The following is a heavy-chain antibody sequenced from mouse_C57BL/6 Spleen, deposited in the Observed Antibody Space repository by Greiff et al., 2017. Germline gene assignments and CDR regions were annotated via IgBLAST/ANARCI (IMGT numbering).Heavy chain of an antibody. CDR1: GYTFTSYW. D-gene: IGHD4-1*01. CDR2: IDPSDSYT. V-gene: IGHV1-59*01. CDR3: ASQTGTFDY. Sequence: VKLQQPGAELVRPGTSVKLSCKASGYTFTSYWMPWVKQRPGQGLEWIGVIDPSDSYTNYNQKFKGKATLTVDTSSSTAYMQLSSLTSEDSAVYYCASQTGTFDYWGQGTTLTVSS. J-gene: IGHJ2*01.